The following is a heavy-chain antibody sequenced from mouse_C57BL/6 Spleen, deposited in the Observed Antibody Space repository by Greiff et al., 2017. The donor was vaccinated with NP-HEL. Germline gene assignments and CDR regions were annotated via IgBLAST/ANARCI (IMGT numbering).Heavy chain of an antibody. V-gene: IGHV5-6*01. J-gene: IGHJ1*03. CDR2: ISSGGSYT. CDR1: GFTFSSYG. D-gene: IGHD1-1*01. Sequence: EVKLQESGGDLVKPGGSLKLSCAASGFTFSSYGMSWVRQTPDKRLEWVATISSGGSYTYYPDSVKGRFTISRDNAKNTLYLQMSSLKSEDTAMYYCARHYYGSSLEWYFDVWGTGTTVTVSS. CDR3: ARHYYGSSLEWYFDV.